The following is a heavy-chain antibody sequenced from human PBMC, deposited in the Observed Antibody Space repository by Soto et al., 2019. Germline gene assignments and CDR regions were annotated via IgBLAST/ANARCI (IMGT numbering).Heavy chain of an antibody. CDR1: GGSISSYY. V-gene: IGHV4-59*01. CDR2: IYYSGST. J-gene: IGHJ4*02. Sequence: QVQLQESGPGLVKPSETLSLTCTVSGGSISSYYWSWIRQPPGKGLEWIGYIYYSGSTNYNPSLKSRVTISVDTSKNQFSLKLSSVTAADTAVYYCARGITMINYKGPPAPHFDYWGQGTLVTVSS. CDR3: ARGITMINYKGPPAPHFDY. D-gene: IGHD3-22*01.